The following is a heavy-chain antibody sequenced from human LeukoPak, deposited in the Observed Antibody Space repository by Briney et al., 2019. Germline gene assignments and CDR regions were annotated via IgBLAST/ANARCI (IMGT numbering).Heavy chain of an antibody. CDR1: GGSVDSNYYY. CDR2: ISYTGAT. Sequence: SETLSLTCSVSGGSVDSNYYYWGWIRQPPGKGLEWIGSISYTGATHYSPSLESRVTISLDTSKNQFSLKLASVTPADTAVYYCAREGTRWADEDWFDPWGQGSLVIVSS. CDR3: AREGTRWADEDWFDP. D-gene: IGHD1-26*01. J-gene: IGHJ5*02. V-gene: IGHV4-39*07.